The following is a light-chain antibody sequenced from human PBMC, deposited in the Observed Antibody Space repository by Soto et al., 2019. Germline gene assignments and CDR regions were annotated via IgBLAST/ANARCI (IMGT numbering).Light chain of an antibody. Sequence: QSVLTQPPSASGSPGQSVTISCTGTSSDVGGYNYVSWYQQHPGKAPKLMIYEVIKRPSGVPDRFSGSKSGNTASLTVSGLQDDDEADYYCGSDAGSNNLLFGGGTKLTVL. CDR1: SSDVGGYNY. CDR3: GSDAGSNNLL. J-gene: IGLJ2*01. CDR2: EVI. V-gene: IGLV2-8*01.